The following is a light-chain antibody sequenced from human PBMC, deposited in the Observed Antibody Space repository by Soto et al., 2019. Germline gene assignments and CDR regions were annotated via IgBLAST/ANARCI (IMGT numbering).Light chain of an antibody. J-gene: IGKJ4*01. CDR1: RNILHSDGKTY. V-gene: IGKV2D-29*01. CDR3: MQSIPLPLT. CDR2: EVS. Sequence: RSRRNILHSDGKTYLYWYLQKPGQPPQLLIYEVSNRFSVVPDRFSGRGSGTDFTLKISRVVAKEGGVYYCMQSIPLPLTVAGGTRLEIK.